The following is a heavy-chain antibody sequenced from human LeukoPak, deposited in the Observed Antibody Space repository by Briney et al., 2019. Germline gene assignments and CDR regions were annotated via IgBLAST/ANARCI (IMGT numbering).Heavy chain of an antibody. Sequence: PSETLSLTCTVSGGSISGYYWSWIRRPPGKGLEWIGYIYYSGSTNYNPSLRSRVTLSLDTSKNQFSLKLTSVTAADAAVYYCARLGGYYFDYWGQGTLVAVSS. V-gene: IGHV4-59*01. CDR2: IYYSGST. CDR3: ARLGGYYFDY. J-gene: IGHJ4*02. D-gene: IGHD3-22*01. CDR1: GGSISGYY.